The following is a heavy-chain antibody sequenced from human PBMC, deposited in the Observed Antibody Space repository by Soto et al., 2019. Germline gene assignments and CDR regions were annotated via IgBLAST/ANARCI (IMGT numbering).Heavy chain of an antibody. Sequence: ASVKVSCKASGFTFTSSAMQWVRQARGQRLEWIGWIVVGSGNTNYAQKFQERVTITRDMSTSTAYMELSSLRSEDTAVYYCAAFAGGGDYDAFDIWGQGTMVTVSS. CDR2: IVVGSGNT. J-gene: IGHJ3*02. D-gene: IGHD4-17*01. CDR3: AAFAGGGDYDAFDI. CDR1: GFTFTSSA. V-gene: IGHV1-58*02.